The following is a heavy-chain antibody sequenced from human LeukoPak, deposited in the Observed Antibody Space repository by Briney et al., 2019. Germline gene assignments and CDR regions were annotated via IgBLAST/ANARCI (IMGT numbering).Heavy chain of an antibody. CDR1: GYTLTELS. Sequence: ASVTVSFTVSGYTLTELSMHWVRQAPGKGLEWMGGFDPEDSETIYAQKFQGRVTITEDTSTDTAYMELSSLRSEDTAVYYCATDFDMDVWGKGTTVTVSS. CDR2: FDPEDSET. J-gene: IGHJ6*03. V-gene: IGHV1-24*01. D-gene: IGHD3-3*01. CDR3: ATDFDMDV.